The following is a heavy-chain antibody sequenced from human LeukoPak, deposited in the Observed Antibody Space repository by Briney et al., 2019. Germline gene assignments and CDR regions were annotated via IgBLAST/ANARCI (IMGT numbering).Heavy chain of an antibody. J-gene: IGHJ4*02. Sequence: PSETPSLTCTVSGGSISSGDYYWSWIRQHPGKGLEWIGYIYYSGSTYYNPSLKSRVTISVDTSKNQFSLKLSSVTAADTAVYYRAGDRYYYDSSGYYSYWGQGTLVTVSS. D-gene: IGHD3-22*01. CDR2: IYYSGST. CDR3: AGDRYYYDSSGYYSY. CDR1: GGSISSGDYY. V-gene: IGHV4-31*03.